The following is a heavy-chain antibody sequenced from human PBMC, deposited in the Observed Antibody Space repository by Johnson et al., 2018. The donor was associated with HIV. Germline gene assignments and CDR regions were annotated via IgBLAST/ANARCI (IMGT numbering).Heavy chain of an antibody. CDR1: GFTFSSYG. CDR2: IRYDGSNN. D-gene: IGHD5-18*01. J-gene: IGHJ3*02. CDR3: AKVDTAMVNAFDI. Sequence: QVQLVESGGGVVQPGGSLRLSCAASGFTFSSYGMHWVRQAPGTGLEWVAFIRYDGSNNYYADSVKGRFTISRDNSKNTLYLQMNSLRAEDTAVYYCAKVDTAMVNAFDIWGQGTMVTVSS. V-gene: IGHV3-30*02.